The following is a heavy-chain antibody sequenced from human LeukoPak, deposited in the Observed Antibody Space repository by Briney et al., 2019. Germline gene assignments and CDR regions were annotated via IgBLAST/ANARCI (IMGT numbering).Heavy chain of an antibody. CDR3: ARSPKYCSSTSCYRGRYYYYYMDV. CDR2: IGTAGDT. J-gene: IGHJ6*03. D-gene: IGHD2-2*01. CDR1: GFTFSSYA. V-gene: IGHV3-13*01. Sequence: GGSLRLSCAASGFTFSSYAMSWVRQAPGKGLEWVSAIGTAGDTYYPGSVKGRFTISRENAKNSLYLQMNSLRAGDTAVYYCARSPKYCSSTSCYRGRYYYYYMDVWGKGTTVTVSS.